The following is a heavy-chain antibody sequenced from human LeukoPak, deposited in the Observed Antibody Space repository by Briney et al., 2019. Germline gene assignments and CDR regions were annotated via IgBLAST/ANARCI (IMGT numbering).Heavy chain of an antibody. V-gene: IGHV4-34*01. Sequence: SETLSLTCAVYGGSFSGYYWSWIRQPPGKGLEWIGEINHSGSTNYNPSLKSRVTISVDTSKNQFSLKLSSMTAADTAVYYCARGCGGDCEGAFDIWGQGTMVTVSS. J-gene: IGHJ3*02. CDR1: GGSFSGYY. CDR2: INHSGST. CDR3: ARGCGGDCEGAFDI. D-gene: IGHD2-21*01.